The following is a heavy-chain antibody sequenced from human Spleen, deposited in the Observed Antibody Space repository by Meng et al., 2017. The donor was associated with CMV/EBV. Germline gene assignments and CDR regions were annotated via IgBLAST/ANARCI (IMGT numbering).Heavy chain of an antibody. V-gene: IGHV4-39*01. Sequence: SETLSLTCTVSGGSITSSNYYWGWIRQPPGKGLEWIGTIYYSGTTYYNPSLKSRVTISVDTSKNQFSLNLSSVIAADTAVYYCARLYSGSYSDYFDYWGQGTLVTVSS. J-gene: IGHJ4*02. CDR2: IYYSGTT. CDR3: ARLYSGSYSDYFDY. D-gene: IGHD1-26*01. CDR1: GGSITSSNYY.